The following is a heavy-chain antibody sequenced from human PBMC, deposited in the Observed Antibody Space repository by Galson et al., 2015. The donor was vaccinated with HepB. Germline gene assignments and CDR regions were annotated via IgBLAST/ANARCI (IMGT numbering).Heavy chain of an antibody. CDR1: GYTFTRYG. CDR3: ARSRVTMLRGVIIPTEFDY. CDR2: ISGYNGDT. V-gene: IGHV1-18*01. Sequence: SVKVSCKASGYTFTRYGISWVRQAPGQGLQWMGWISGYNGDTNYAQKLQGRVTMTTDTSTSTAYMDLRSLRSDVTAVYFCARSRVTMLRGVIIPTEFDYWGQGTLVTVSS. D-gene: IGHD3-10*01. J-gene: IGHJ4*02.